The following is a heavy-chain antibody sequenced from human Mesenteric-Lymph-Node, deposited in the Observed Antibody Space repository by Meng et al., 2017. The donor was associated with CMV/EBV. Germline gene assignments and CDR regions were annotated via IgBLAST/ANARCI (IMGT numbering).Heavy chain of an antibody. CDR3: ARTLPYYDILTGYSHFDY. J-gene: IGHJ4*02. D-gene: IGHD3-9*01. V-gene: IGHV1-3*01. Sequence: YTFIDYAIHWVRQAPGQRLEWMGWINAGNGITKYSQNFQGRVSISRDTSATTAYMQLSSLRSEDTAVYYCARTLPYYDILTGYSHFDYWGQGTLVTVSS. CDR2: INAGNGIT. CDR1: YTFIDYA.